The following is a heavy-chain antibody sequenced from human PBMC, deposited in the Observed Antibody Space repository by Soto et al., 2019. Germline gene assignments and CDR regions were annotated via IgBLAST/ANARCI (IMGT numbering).Heavy chain of an antibody. CDR1: GFILSNYA. Sequence: EVQVLESGGGLVQPGGSLRLSCAASGFILSNYAFNWVRQAQGKWLEWVSGISYSGGSTNYADSVKGRFTFSRDNSKNTLYLQMDSLRSEDTAVYYCAKSPGYHYYYAMDVGGQGTTVTGSS. CDR3: AKSPGYHYYYAMDV. V-gene: IGHV3-23*01. CDR2: ISYSGGST. J-gene: IGHJ6*02.